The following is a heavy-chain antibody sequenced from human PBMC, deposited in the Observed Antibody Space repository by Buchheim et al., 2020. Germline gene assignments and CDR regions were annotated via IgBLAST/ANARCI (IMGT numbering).Heavy chain of an antibody. J-gene: IGHJ4*02. D-gene: IGHD3-9*01. Sequence: EVQLLESGGDLVQPGGSLRLSCAASGFNFSNYAMSWVRQAPGKGLEWGSDISISGSTSHYADSVKGRFTISRANSKNTLVMQMNSLRAEDTAVYYCAEATGNFDYWGQGTL. CDR1: GFNFSNYA. CDR3: AEATGNFDY. CDR2: ISISGSTS. V-gene: IGHV3-23*01.